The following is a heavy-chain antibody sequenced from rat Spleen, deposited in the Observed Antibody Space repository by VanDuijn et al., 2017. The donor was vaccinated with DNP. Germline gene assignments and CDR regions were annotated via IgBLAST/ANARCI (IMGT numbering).Heavy chain of an antibody. Sequence: EVQLVESGGGLVQPGRSLKLSCAASGFTFSDYNMAWLRQAPRKGLEWVATIIYDGTRTYYRDSVQGRFTISRNNAKSTLYLQMDSLRSEDTATYYCTVYVYYGLDYWGQGVMVTVSS. CDR3: TVYVYYGLDY. J-gene: IGHJ2*01. D-gene: IGHD1-6*01. CDR1: GFTFSDYN. CDR2: IIYDGTRT. V-gene: IGHV5S10*01.